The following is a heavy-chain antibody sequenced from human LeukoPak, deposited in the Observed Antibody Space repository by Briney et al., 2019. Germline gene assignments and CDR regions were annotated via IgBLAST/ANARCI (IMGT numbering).Heavy chain of an antibody. CDR1: GGSISSYS. D-gene: IGHD3-22*01. Sequence: PSETLSLTCTVSGGSISSYSWTWIRQPAGKGLEWIGRMYPGGSTNYNPSLKSRVTMSVDTSKNQFSLKLSSVTAADTAVYYCARDLNDSSGYYLYAFDIWGQGTMVTVSS. CDR2: MYPGGST. J-gene: IGHJ3*02. CDR3: ARDLNDSSGYYLYAFDI. V-gene: IGHV4-4*07.